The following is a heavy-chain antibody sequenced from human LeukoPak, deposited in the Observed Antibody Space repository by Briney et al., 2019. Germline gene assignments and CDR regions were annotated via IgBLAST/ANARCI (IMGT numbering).Heavy chain of an antibody. V-gene: IGHV4-34*01. D-gene: IGHD5-12*01. CDR2: INHSGST. J-gene: IGHJ4*02. CDR1: GGSFSGYY. CDR3: ARSPRGYSGYESRYYFDY. Sequence: SETLSLTCAVYGGSFSGYYWSWIRQPPGKGLEWIGEINHSGSTNYNPSLKSRVTIPVDTSKNQFSLKLSSVTAADTAVYYCARSPRGYSGYESRYYFDYWGQGTLVTVSS.